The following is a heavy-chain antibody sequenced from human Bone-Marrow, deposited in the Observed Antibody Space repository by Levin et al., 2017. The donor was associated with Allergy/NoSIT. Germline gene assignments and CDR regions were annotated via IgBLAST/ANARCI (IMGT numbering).Heavy chain of an antibody. D-gene: IGHD6-19*01. Sequence: QAGGSLRLSCAASGFSFSAYWMTWVRQAPGKGLEWVACINQDGSARYYVDSVKGRFTISRDNAETSLYLQMNSLRAEDTAVYYCSSTGDYRAVAGSSLGDVFWGRGALVTVSS. CDR2: INQDGSAR. CDR1: GFSFSAYW. J-gene: IGHJ4*02. V-gene: IGHV3-7*01. CDR3: SSTGDYRAVAGSSLGDVF.